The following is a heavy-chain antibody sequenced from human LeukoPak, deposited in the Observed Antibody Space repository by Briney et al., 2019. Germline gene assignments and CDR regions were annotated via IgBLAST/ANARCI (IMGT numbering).Heavy chain of an antibody. CDR3: ATYGNYYDSSGPFDY. CDR2: FDPEDGET. D-gene: IGHD3-22*01. J-gene: IGHJ4*02. V-gene: IGHV1-24*01. CDR1: GYTLTELS. Sequence: ASVEVSCKVSGYTLTELSMHWVRQAPGKGLEWMGGFDPEDGETIYAQKFQGRVTMTEDTSTDTAYMELSSLRSEDTAVYYCATYGNYYDSSGPFDYWGQGTLVTASS.